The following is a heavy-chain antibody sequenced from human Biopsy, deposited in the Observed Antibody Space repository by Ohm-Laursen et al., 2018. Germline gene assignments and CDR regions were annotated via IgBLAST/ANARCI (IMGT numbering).Heavy chain of an antibody. Sequence: ASVKVSCNPSGYTFTSYYLHWVRQAPGQGLEWMGRINPNNDNTAYAQKFQGRITMTKDTSTSTVYMDLSSLTFDDSAVYYCARGPRGLVVITTTALYFDYWGQGNLVTVSS. CDR1: GYTFTSYY. D-gene: IGHD3-22*01. CDR2: INPNNDNT. V-gene: IGHV1-46*01. J-gene: IGHJ4*02. CDR3: ARGPRGLVVITTTALYFDY.